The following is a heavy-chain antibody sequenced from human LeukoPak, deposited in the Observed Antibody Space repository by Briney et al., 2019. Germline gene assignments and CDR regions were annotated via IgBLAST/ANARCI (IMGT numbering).Heavy chain of an antibody. CDR1: GGSISSSSYY. J-gene: IGHJ4*02. D-gene: IGHD3-10*01. CDR2: IYYSGST. Sequence: SETLSLTCTVSGGSISSSSYYWGWIRQPPGKGLEWIGSIYYSGSTFYNPSLKSRVTISVDTSKNQFSLKLSSVTAADTAVYYCAREYYGSGSYPDYFDYWGQGTLVTVSS. CDR3: AREYYGSGSYPDYFDY. V-gene: IGHV4-39*07.